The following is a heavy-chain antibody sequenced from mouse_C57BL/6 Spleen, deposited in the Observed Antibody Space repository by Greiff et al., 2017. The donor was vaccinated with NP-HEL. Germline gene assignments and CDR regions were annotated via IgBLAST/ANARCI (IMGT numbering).Heavy chain of an antibody. Sequence: VQLQQSGAELVRPGASVKLSCKASGYTFTDYYINWVKQRPGQGLEWIARIYPGSGNTYYNEKFKGKATLTAEKSSSTAYMQLSRLTSEDSAVYFCARYDYDWYFDVWGTGTTVTVSS. J-gene: IGHJ1*03. CDR1: GYTFTDYY. V-gene: IGHV1-76*01. D-gene: IGHD2-4*01. CDR3: ARYDYDWYFDV. CDR2: IYPGSGNT.